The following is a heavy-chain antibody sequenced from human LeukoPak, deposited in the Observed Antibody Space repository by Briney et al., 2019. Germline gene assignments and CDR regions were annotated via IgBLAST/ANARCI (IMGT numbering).Heavy chain of an antibody. J-gene: IGHJ5*02. Sequence: GASVKVSCKASGYTFTSYDINWVRQATGQGLEWMGWMNPNSGNTGYAQKFQGRVTMTRNTSISTAYMELSSLRSEDTAVYYCARGRGRTYCSSTSSYTDNWFDPWGQGTLVTVSS. CDR2: MNPNSGNT. V-gene: IGHV1-8*01. CDR1: GYTFTSYD. D-gene: IGHD2-2*02. CDR3: ARGRGRTYCSSTSSYTDNWFDP.